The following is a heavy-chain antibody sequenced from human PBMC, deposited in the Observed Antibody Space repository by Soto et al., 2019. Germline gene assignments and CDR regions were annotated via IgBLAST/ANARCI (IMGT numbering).Heavy chain of an antibody. D-gene: IGHD1-26*01. CDR1: GYTFTGYY. V-gene: IGHV1-2*04. CDR2: INPNSGGT. Sequence: GASVKVSCKASGYTFTGYYMHWVRQAPGQGLEWMGWINPNSGGTNYAQKFQGWVTMTRDTSISTAYMELSRLRSDDTAVYYCARGQWELLQASTINNWFDPWGQGTLVTVSS. CDR3: ARGQWELLQASTINNWFDP. J-gene: IGHJ5*02.